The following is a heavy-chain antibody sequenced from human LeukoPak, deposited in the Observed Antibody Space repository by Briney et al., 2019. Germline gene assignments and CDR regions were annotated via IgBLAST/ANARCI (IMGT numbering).Heavy chain of an antibody. CDR2: IIPIFGTA. CDR1: GGTFSSYA. D-gene: IGHD6-19*01. Sequence: SVKVSCKASGGTFSSYAISWVRQAPGQGLEWMGGIIPIFGTANYAQKSQGRVTITADESTSTAYMELSSLRSEDTAVYYCARDQGAVAASEDYWGQGTLVTVSS. CDR3: ARDQGAVAASEDY. J-gene: IGHJ4*02. V-gene: IGHV1-69*01.